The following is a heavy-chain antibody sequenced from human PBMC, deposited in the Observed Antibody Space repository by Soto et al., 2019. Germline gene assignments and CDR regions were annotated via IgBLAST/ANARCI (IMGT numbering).Heavy chain of an antibody. Sequence: EVQLVGSGGGLVKPGGSLRLSCAASGFTFSNAWMSWVRQAPGKGLEWVGRIKSKTDGGTTDYAAPVKGRFTISRDDSKNTLYLQMNSLKTEDTAVYYCTGDPNYDSYYYYYYGMDVWGQGTTVTVSS. J-gene: IGHJ6*02. CDR3: TGDPNYDSYYYYYYGMDV. CDR1: GFTFSNAW. CDR2: IKSKTDGGTT. D-gene: IGHD5-12*01. V-gene: IGHV3-15*01.